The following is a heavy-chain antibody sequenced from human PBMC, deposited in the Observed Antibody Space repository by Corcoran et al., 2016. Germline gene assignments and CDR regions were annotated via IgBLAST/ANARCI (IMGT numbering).Heavy chain of an antibody. CDR1: GYTFTSYG. V-gene: IGHV1-18*01. Sequence: QVQLVQSGAEVKKPGASVKVSCKASGYTFTSYGISWVRQAPGQGLEWMGWISAYNGNTNYAQKLQGRVTMTTDTSTSTAYMELRSLRSDDTAVYYCARRPRFAELTGPYYYYGMDVWGQGTTVTVSS. CDR2: ISAYNGNT. D-gene: IGHD3-10*02. CDR3: ARRPRFAELTGPYYYYGMDV. J-gene: IGHJ6*02.